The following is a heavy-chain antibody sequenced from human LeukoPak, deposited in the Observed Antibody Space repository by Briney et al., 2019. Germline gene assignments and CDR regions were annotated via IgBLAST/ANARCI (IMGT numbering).Heavy chain of an antibody. CDR2: ISYDGSNK. CDR1: GFTFSSYG. Sequence: QAGGSLRLSCAASGFTFSSYGMHWVRQAPGKGLEWVAVISYDGSNKYYADSVKGRFTISRDNSKNTLYLQMNSLRAEDTAVYYCAARGFLEWLLVWGQGTLVTVSS. J-gene: IGHJ4*02. V-gene: IGHV3-30*03. D-gene: IGHD3-3*01. CDR3: AARGFLEWLLV.